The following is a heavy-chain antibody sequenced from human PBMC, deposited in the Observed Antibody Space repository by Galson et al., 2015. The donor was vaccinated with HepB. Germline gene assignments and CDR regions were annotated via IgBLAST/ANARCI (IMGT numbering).Heavy chain of an antibody. J-gene: IGHJ5*02. Sequence: SLRLSCAASGFTFGDYAMSWFRQAPGKGLEWVGFIRSKAYGGTTEYAASVKGRFTISRDDSKSIAYLQMNSLKTEDTAVYYCTRCYDFWSGYYGLNWFDPWGQGTLVTVSS. D-gene: IGHD3-3*01. CDR2: IRSKAYGGTT. V-gene: IGHV3-49*03. CDR1: GFTFGDYA. CDR3: TRCYDFWSGYYGLNWFDP.